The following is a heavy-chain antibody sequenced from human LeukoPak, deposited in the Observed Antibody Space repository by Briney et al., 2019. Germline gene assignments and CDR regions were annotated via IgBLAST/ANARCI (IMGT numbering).Heavy chain of an antibody. D-gene: IGHD1-26*01. CDR2: ISSSGSDT. CDR3: AKLVRATGVY. CDR1: GFTFSSYA. J-gene: IGHJ4*02. Sequence: PGGSLRLSCAASGFTFSSYAMSWVRQAPGKGLEWVSSISSSGSDTYYADSVKGRFTISRDNSKNTLYLQMNSLRVEDAAVYYCAKLVRATGVYWGQGTLVTVSS. V-gene: IGHV3-23*01.